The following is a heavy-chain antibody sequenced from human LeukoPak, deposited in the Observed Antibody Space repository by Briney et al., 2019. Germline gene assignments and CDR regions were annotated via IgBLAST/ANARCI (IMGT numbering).Heavy chain of an antibody. CDR2: INPDGENT. D-gene: IGHD3-10*01. CDR1: GFTFSSYW. J-gene: IGHJ4*02. V-gene: IGHV3-74*01. Sequence: GGSLRLSCAASGFTFSSYWVHWVRQVPGKGPVWVSFINPDGENTNYAASVKGRFIISRDNAKNTLYLQMNSLRAEDTAVYYCAKDLHYGSADYWGQGIQVTVSS. CDR3: AKDLHYGSADY.